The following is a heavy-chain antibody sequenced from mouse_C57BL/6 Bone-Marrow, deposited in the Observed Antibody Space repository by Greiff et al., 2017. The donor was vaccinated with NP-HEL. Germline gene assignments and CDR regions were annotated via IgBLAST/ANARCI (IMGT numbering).Heavy chain of an antibody. V-gene: IGHV1-31*01. Sequence: EVQLQQSGPELVKPGASVKLSCKASGYSFTGYYMHWVKQSPGHILDWIGYIYPYNGVTSYNQKFKGKATLTVDKSSSTAYMELRSLTSEDSAVYYCARVGDYCGSWYCDVGGRGTTVTVSA. D-gene: IGHD1-1*01. J-gene: IGHJ1*03. CDR1: GYSFTGYY. CDR3: ARVGDYCGSWYCDV. CDR2: IYPYNGVT.